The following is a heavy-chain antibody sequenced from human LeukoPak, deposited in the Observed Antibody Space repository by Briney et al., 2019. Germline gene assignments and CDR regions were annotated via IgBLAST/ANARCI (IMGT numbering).Heavy chain of an antibody. V-gene: IGHV4-4*02. CDR2: IYYSGST. J-gene: IGHJ4*02. D-gene: IGHD2-15*01. CDR1: GGSISSSNW. CDR3: ARVYCSGGSCLLDY. Sequence: PSGTLSLTCAVSGGSISSSNWWSWVRQPPGKGLEWIGYIYYSGSTNYNPSLKSRVTISVDTSKNQFSLKLSSVTAADTAVYYCARVYCSGGSCLLDYWGQGTLVTVSS.